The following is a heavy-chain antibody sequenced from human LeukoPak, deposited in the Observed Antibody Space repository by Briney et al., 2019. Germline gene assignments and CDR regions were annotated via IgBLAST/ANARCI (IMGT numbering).Heavy chain of an antibody. V-gene: IGHV4-31*01. D-gene: IGHD3-10*01. Sequence: PSETLSLTCTVSGGSISSGGYYWSWIRQHPGKGLEWIGYIYYSGSTYYNPSLKSQVTISVDTSKNQFSLKLSSVTAADTAVYYCARVPIYGSGAFDYWGQGTLVTVSS. CDR3: ARVPIYGSGAFDY. J-gene: IGHJ4*02. CDR2: IYYSGST. CDR1: GGSISSGGYY.